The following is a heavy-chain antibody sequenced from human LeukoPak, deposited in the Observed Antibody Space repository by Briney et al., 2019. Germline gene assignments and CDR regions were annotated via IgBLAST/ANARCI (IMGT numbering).Heavy chain of an antibody. J-gene: IGHJ4*02. V-gene: IGHV4-59*06. D-gene: IGHD6-13*01. Sequence: SETLSLTCTVSGGSISSYYWSWIRQHPGKGLEWIGYIYYSGSTYYNPSLKSRVTISVDTSKNQFSLKLSSVTAADTAVYYCARGGYRAAADWAYWGQGTLVTVSS. CDR1: GGSISSYY. CDR2: IYYSGST. CDR3: ARGGYRAAADWAY.